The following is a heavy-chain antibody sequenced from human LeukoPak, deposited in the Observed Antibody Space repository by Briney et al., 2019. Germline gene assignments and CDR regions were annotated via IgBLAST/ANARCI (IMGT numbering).Heavy chain of an antibody. CDR1: GFMFSSNW. D-gene: IGHD4-17*01. CDR3: ARRGESASYGDYRFDY. CDR2: IKEDGTET. Sequence: PGGSLRLSCAASGFMFSSNWMSWVRLAPGKGLEWVANIKEDGTETYYVDSVKGRFTISRDNSKNTLFLQMNSLRAEDTAVYYCARRGESASYGDYRFDYWGQGTLVTVSS. V-gene: IGHV3-7*03. J-gene: IGHJ4*02.